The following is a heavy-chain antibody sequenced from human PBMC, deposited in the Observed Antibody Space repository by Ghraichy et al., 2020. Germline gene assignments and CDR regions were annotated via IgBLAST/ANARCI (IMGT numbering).Heavy chain of an antibody. D-gene: IGHD2-15*01. Sequence: SETLSLTCAVHGESYVGNYWTWIRQSPKKGLEWIGEVNHRGSTSYNPSLRGRVTISRDTSKNQFSLRLSSVTAADGGVYYCARGRIVPRRRDYYYPMDVWGQGTAVTVSS. CDR2: VNHRGST. V-gene: IGHV4-34*01. J-gene: IGHJ6*02. CDR3: ARGRIVPRRRDYYYPMDV. CDR1: GESYVGNY.